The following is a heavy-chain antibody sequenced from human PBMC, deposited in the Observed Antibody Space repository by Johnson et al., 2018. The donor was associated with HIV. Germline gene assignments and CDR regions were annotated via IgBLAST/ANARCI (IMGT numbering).Heavy chain of an antibody. CDR1: GFTFSSYW. CDR2: IKQDGSEK. J-gene: IGHJ3*02. CDR3: AREGWNSSSWYRMSAFDI. Sequence: VESGGGLVQPGGSLRLSCAASGFTFSSYWMSWVRQAPGKGLEWVANIKQDGSEKYYVDSVKGRFTISRDNAKNSLYLQMNSLRAEDTAVYYCAREGWNSSSWYRMSAFDIWGQGTMVTVSS. V-gene: IGHV3-7*05. D-gene: IGHD6-13*01.